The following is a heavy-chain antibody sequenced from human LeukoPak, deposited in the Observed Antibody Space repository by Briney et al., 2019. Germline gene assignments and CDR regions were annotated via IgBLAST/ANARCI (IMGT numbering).Heavy chain of an antibody. CDR2: ISGSGGST. CDR3: AKDGTTVVRGLFDK. Sequence: GGSLRLSCAASGFTFSSYAMIWVRQAPGKGLEWVSGISGSGGSTFYADSVKGRFTISRDNSKNTLYLLINSLRAEDTAVYYCAKDGTTVVRGLFDKWGPGAMVTASS. D-gene: IGHD4-23*01. J-gene: IGHJ3*02. V-gene: IGHV3-23*01. CDR1: GFTFSSYA.